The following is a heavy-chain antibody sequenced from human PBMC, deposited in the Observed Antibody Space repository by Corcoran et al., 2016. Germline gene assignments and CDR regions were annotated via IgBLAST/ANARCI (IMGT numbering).Heavy chain of an antibody. CDR3: ARQSSAFYDILTGSIDY. J-gene: IGHJ4*02. D-gene: IGHD3-9*01. Sequence: QLQLQESGPGLVKPSETLSLTCTVSGGSISSSSYYWGWIRQPPGKGLEWIGSIYYSGSTYYNPSLKSLITISVDTSKNQFSLKLSSATAADTAVYYCARQSSAFYDILTGSIDYWGQGTLVTVSS. CDR1: GGSISSSSYY. V-gene: IGHV4-39*01. CDR2: IYYSGST.